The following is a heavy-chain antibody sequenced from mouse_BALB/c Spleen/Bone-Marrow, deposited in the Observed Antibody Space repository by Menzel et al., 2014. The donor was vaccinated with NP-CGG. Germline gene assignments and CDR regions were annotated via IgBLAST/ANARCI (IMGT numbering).Heavy chain of an antibody. CDR2: ILPGSGNT. Sequence: QVQLQQSGAELMKPGASVKISCKATGYTFSSYWIEWVKRRPGHGLEWIGEILPGSGNTNYNEKFKGKATFTADTSSNTAYMQLSSLTSEDSGVYYCARKDYYSRFGYWGQGTLVTVSA. CDR3: ARKDYYSRFGY. D-gene: IGHD2-12*01. CDR1: GYTFSSYW. J-gene: IGHJ3*01. V-gene: IGHV1-9*01.